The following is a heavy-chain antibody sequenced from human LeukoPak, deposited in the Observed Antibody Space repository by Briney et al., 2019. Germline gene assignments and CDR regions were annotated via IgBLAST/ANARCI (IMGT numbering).Heavy chain of an antibody. Sequence: GGSLRLSCAASGFIFDDYSMHWVRQPPGKGLEWVSLISWDGGSTKYTDSVKGRFTISRDNSKNSLYLQMNSLRTEDTALYYCAKVEGGRQLIMPGDSWGQGTLVTVSS. V-gene: IGHV3-43*01. J-gene: IGHJ1*01. CDR2: ISWDGGST. CDR1: GFIFDDYS. D-gene: IGHD5-24*01. CDR3: AKVEGGRQLIMPGDS.